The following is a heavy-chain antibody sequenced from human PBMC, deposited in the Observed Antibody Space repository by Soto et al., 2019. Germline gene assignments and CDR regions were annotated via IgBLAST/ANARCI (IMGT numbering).Heavy chain of an antibody. J-gene: IGHJ4*02. CDR2: ISSTTNYI. CDR3: ARESEDLTSNFNY. CDR1: GFTFTRYS. V-gene: IGHV3-21*01. Sequence: GGSLRLSCAASGFTFTRYSMNWVRQAPGKGLEWVSSISSTTNYIYYADSMKGRFTVSRDNAKNSVYLEMNSLSAEDTAVYYCARESEDLTSNFNYWGQGTLVTVSS.